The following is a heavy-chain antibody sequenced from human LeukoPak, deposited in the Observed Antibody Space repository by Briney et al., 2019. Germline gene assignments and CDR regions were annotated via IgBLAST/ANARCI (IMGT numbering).Heavy chain of an antibody. CDR2: IKKDGSEK. D-gene: IGHD5-18*01. CDR1: GFTFSSYW. J-gene: IGHJ4*02. Sequence: GGSLRLSCAASGFTFSSYWMSWVRQAPGKGLEWVANIKKDGSEKYYVDSVKGRFTISRDNAKASLYLQMNSLRAEDTAVYYCARHLSGITGYTYGRGIDYWGQGTLVTVSS. V-gene: IGHV3-7*01. CDR3: ARHLSGITGYTYGRGIDY.